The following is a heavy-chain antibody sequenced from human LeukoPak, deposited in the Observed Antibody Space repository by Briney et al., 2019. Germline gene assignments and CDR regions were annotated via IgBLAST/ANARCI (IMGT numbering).Heavy chain of an antibody. Sequence: PGGSLRLSCAASVFTFSSYWMSGVRQARGRGREWVANIKQDGSEKYYVDSVKGRFTISRDNAKNSLYLQMNSLRAEDTAVYYCARGDGMDVWGQGTTVTVSS. CDR3: ARGDGMDV. CDR2: IKQDGSEK. V-gene: IGHV3-7*01. J-gene: IGHJ6*02. CDR1: VFTFSSYW.